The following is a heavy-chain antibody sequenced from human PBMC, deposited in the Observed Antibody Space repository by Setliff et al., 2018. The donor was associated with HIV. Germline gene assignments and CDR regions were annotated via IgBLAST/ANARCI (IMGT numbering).Heavy chain of an antibody. CDR2: IHYSGST. D-gene: IGHD4-17*01. V-gene: IGHV4-31*03. J-gene: IGHJ4*02. Sequence: LSLTCTVPGGSIKYGDYYWTWIRQSPGKGLEWIGYIHYSGSTDYNPSLKSRSSISINKSKKQFFLRLNSVTAADTAVYYCARGTGAQYGYYFDYWGQGTLVTVSS. CDR1: GGSIKYGDYY. CDR3: ARGTGAQYGYYFDY.